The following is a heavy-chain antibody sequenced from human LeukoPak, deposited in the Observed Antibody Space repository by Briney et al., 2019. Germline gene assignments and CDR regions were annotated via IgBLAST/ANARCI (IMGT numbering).Heavy chain of an antibody. CDR1: GYTFTNYY. CDR2: INPTGGSS. CDR3: ARGPHDGSGWYEF. V-gene: IGHV1-46*01. D-gene: IGHD3-22*01. Sequence: ASVKVSCKASGYTFTNYYMHWVRQAPGQGLEWMGIINPTGGSSSYAQKFQGRVTMTRDTSTSTVYMELSSLRSEDTAVYYCARGPHDGSGWYEFWGQGTLVTVSP. J-gene: IGHJ5*01.